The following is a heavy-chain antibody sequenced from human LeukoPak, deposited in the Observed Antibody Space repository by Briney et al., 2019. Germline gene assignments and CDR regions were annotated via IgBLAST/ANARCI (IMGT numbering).Heavy chain of an antibody. CDR3: AKNYDFRSQLDI. V-gene: IGHV3-23*01. CDR2: ISGSTGGT. D-gene: IGHD3-3*01. Sequence: PGGSLRLSCAASGFTFNSYAMSWVRQAPGKGLEWVSAISGSTGGTYYADSVKGRFTISRDNSKNTLYLQMNSLRAEDTAVYYCAKNYDFRSQLDIWGQGTIVTISS. J-gene: IGHJ3*02. CDR1: GFTFNSYA.